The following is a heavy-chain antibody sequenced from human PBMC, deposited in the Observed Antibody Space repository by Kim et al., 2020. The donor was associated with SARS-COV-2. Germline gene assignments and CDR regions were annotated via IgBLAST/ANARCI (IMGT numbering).Heavy chain of an antibody. D-gene: IGHD2-15*01. CDR3: ARVVGYCSGGSCEYYYYG. J-gene: IGHJ6*01. CDR2: ISYDGSNK. V-gene: IGHV3-30*04. CDR1: GFTFSSYA. Sequence: GGSLRLSCAASGFTFSSYAMHWVRQAPGKGLEWVAVISYDGSNKYYADSVKGRFTISRDNSKNTLYLQMNSLRAEDTAVYYCARVVGYCSGGSCEYYYYG.